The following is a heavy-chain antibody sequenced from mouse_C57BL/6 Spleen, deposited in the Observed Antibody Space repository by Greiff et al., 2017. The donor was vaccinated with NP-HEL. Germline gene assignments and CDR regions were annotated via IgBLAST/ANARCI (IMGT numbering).Heavy chain of an antibody. J-gene: IGHJ3*01. CDR3: ASAYDYDGFAY. V-gene: IGHV1-85*01. Sequence: VQLQQSGPELVKPGASVKLSCKASGYTFTSYDMNWVKQRPGQGLEWIGGIYPRDGSTKYNQKFKGKATLTVDTSSSTAYMLLHSLTSEDAAVYFCASAYDYDGFAYWGQGTLVTVSA. D-gene: IGHD2-4*01. CDR1: GYTFTSYD. CDR2: IYPRDGST.